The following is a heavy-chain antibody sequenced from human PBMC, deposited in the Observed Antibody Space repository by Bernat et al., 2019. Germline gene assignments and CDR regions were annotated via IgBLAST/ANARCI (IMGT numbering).Heavy chain of an antibody. CDR3: AKRNTEYTNSPVDY. CDR1: GFTFSSYA. J-gene: IGHJ4*02. Sequence: EVQLLESGGGLVQPGGSLRLSCAASGFTFSSYAVSWVRQAPGKGLEWVSSISGISSSTYYADSMKGRFTISRDNSKNTLYLQMNSLRAEDTAIYYCAKRNTEYTNSPVDYWGQGTLVTVSS. CDR2: ISGISSST. V-gene: IGHV3-23*01. D-gene: IGHD2/OR15-2a*01.